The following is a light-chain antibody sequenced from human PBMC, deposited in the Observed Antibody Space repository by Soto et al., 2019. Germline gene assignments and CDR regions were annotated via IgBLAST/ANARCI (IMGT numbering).Light chain of an antibody. CDR1: QSVLYSSTNKNY. CDR3: QQYYITPIS. J-gene: IGKJ5*01. Sequence: DIVMTQSPDSLAVSLGERATINCKSSQSVLYSSTNKNYLAWYQQKPGQPPKLLIYWASTRESGVPDRFSGSGSGTDFTLTISSLQAEDVAVYYGQQYYITPISFGQGTRLEIK. CDR2: WAS. V-gene: IGKV4-1*01.